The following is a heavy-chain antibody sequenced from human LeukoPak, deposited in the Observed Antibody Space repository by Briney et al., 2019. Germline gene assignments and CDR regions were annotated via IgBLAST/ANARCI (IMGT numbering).Heavy chain of an antibody. Sequence: PGGSLRLSCAASGFTFSSYAMSWVRQAPGKGLEWVANIKEHGSEKYYVDSVKGRFTISRDNAKNSLYLQMNSLRAEDTAVYYCARGGWAAPDYWGQGTLVTVSS. CDR2: IKEHGSEK. CDR1: GFTFSSYA. V-gene: IGHV3-7*01. J-gene: IGHJ4*02. D-gene: IGHD6-19*01. CDR3: ARGGWAAPDY.